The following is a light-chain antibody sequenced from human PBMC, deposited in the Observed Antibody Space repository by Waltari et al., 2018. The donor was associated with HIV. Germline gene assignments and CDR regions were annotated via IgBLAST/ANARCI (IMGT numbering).Light chain of an antibody. V-gene: IGKV3D-15*01. J-gene: IGKJ4*01. CDR2: AAS. Sequence: ETVMTQSPATLSVSPGERATLSCRASQNVNINLAWYQHKPGQAPRLLIYAASTRATGIPASFSGSGSGTEFTLTISSLQSEDVAVYYCQQYDTWPLTFGGGTKVEI. CDR3: QQYDTWPLT. CDR1: QNVNIN.